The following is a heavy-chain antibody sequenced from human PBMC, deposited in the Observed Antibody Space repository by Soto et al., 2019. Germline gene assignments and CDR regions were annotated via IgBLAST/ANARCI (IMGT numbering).Heavy chain of an antibody. J-gene: IGHJ4*02. CDR3: ARGSNYYDSSGYYGLWDY. V-gene: IGHV1-18*04. CDR1: GYTFTSYY. D-gene: IGHD3-22*01. CDR2: ISAYNGNT. Sequence: ASVKVSCEASGYTFTSYYMHWVRQAPGQGLEWMGRISAYNGNTNYAQKLQGRVTMTTDTSTSTAYMELRSLRSDDTAVYYCARGSNYYDSSGYYGLWDYWGQGTLVTVS.